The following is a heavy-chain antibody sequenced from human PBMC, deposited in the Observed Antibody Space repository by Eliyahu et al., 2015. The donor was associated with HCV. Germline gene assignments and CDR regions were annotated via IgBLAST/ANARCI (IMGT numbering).Heavy chain of an antibody. V-gene: IGHV3-23*01. CDR3: AKSENDFWSGYYTY. CDR2: ISGSGGST. CDR1: GFTFSSYA. D-gene: IGHD3-3*01. Sequence: AASGFTFSSYAMSWVRQAPGKGLEWVSAISGSGGSTYYADSVKGRFTISRDNSKNTLYLQMNSLRAEDTAVYYCAKSENDFWSGYYTYWGQGTLVTVSS. J-gene: IGHJ4*02.